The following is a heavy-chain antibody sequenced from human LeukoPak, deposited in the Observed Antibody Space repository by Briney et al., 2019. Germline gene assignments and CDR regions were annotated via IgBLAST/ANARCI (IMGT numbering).Heavy chain of an antibody. D-gene: IGHD6-19*01. J-gene: IGHJ4*02. V-gene: IGHV3-48*01. Sequence: GGSPRLSCAASGFSFSSYSMNWVRQAPGKGLEWVSYISSSSSTINYADSVKGRFTISRDNAKNSLYLQMNSLRVEDTAVYYCARVGGSGWYCDCWGQGTLVTVSS. CDR3: ARVGGSGWYCDC. CDR1: GFSFSSYS. CDR2: ISSSSSTI.